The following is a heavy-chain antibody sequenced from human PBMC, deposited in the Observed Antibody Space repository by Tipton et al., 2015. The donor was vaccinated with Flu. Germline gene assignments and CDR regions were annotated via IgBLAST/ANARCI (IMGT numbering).Heavy chain of an antibody. CDR3: ARGSVVVAATGGYYFDY. CDR1: GGAVSSYF. CDR2: IYYGGTT. D-gene: IGHD2-15*01. Sequence: TLSLTCTVSGGAVSSYFWTWIRQPPGKQLEWIGNIYYGGTTNYNPSFRSRVTISVDTSKNQSSLKLSSATAADTAVHYCARGSVVVAATGGYYFDYWGQGTLVTVSS. J-gene: IGHJ4*02. V-gene: IGHV4-59*02.